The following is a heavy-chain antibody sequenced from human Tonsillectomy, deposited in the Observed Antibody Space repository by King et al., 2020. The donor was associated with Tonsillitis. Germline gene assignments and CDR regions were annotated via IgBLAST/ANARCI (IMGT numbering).Heavy chain of an antibody. D-gene: IGHD3-22*01. V-gene: IGHV4-34*01. J-gene: IGHJ3*02. Sequence: VQLPQWGAGLLKPSETLSLTCGVYGGPFSAYYWSWIRQPPGKGLEWIGEINHSGSTNYNPSLKSRVTISLDRSKNQFSLKMSSVTAADTAVYYCARRDDSSGYYYGAFDIWGQGTMVTVSS. CDR3: ARRDDSSGYYYGAFDI. CDR1: GGPFSAYY. CDR2: INHSGST.